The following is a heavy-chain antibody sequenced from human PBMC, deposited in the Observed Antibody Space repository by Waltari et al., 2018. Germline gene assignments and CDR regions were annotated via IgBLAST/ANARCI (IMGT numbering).Heavy chain of an antibody. D-gene: IGHD3-22*01. CDR2: INAGNGNT. J-gene: IGHJ4*02. CDR3: AREDDSSGYPSFDY. V-gene: IGHV1-3*01. Sequence: QVQLVQSGAEVKKPGASVKVSCKASGYTFTSYAMHWVRQAPGKMLEWMGWINAGNGNTKYSQKCQVRVTITRDTSASTAYMELSSLRSEDTAVYYCAREDDSSGYPSFDYWGQGTLVTVSS. CDR1: GYTFTSYA.